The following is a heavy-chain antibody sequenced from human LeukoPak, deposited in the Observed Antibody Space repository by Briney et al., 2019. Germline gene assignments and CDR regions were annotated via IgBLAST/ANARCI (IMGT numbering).Heavy chain of an antibody. Sequence: PGGSLRLSCAASGFTFSSYSMNWVRQAPGKGLDWVSSISSSSSYIYYADSVKGRFTISRDNAKNSLYLQMNSLRAEDTAVYYCARADLYCSSSGCALRAFDIWGQGTMVTVSS. CDR3: ARADLYCSSSGCALRAFDI. V-gene: IGHV3-21*01. CDR2: ISSSSSYI. J-gene: IGHJ3*02. CDR1: GFTFSSYS. D-gene: IGHD3-22*01.